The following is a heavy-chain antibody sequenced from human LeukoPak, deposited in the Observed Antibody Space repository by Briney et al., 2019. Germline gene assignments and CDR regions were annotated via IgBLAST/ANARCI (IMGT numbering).Heavy chain of an antibody. J-gene: IGHJ4*02. CDR2: ISYDGSNK. V-gene: IGHV3-30*04. CDR3: ARDRVQYYGSGSFPDY. Sequence: GGSLRLSCAASGFTFSSYAMHWVRQAPGKGLEWVAVISYDGSNKYYADSVKGRFTISRDNSKNTLYLQMNSLRAEDTAVYYCARDRVQYYGSGSFPDYWGQGTLVTVSA. D-gene: IGHD3-10*01. CDR1: GFTFSSYA.